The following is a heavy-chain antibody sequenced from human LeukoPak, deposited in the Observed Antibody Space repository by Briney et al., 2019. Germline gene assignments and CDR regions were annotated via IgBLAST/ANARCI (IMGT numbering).Heavy chain of an antibody. D-gene: IGHD2-15*01. Sequence: ASVKVSCKGSGYTFTSYGISWVRQAPGQALEWIGWISVYNGKTNYAQKLQGRVTMTTDTSTSTAYMELRSLRSDDTAVYYCARDRLRYCSGGSCYSGDYWGQGTLVTVSS. V-gene: IGHV1-18*01. J-gene: IGHJ4*02. CDR3: ARDRLRYCSGGSCYSGDY. CDR2: ISVYNGKT. CDR1: GYTFTSYG.